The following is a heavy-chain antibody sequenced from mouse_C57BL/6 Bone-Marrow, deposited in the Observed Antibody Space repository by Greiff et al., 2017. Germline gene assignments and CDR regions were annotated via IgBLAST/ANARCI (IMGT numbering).Heavy chain of an antibody. CDR2: IDPSDSYT. J-gene: IGHJ4*01. V-gene: IGHV1-50*01. CDR3: ARMVTTGVYYAMDY. Sequence: QVQLQQPGAELVMPGASVKLSCKASGYTFTSYWMQWVKQRPGQGLEWIGEIDPSDSYTNYNQKFKGKATLTVDTSSSTAYMQLSSLTSEDSAVYYCARMVTTGVYYAMDYGGQGTSVTVSS. CDR1: GYTFTSYW. D-gene: IGHD2-3*01.